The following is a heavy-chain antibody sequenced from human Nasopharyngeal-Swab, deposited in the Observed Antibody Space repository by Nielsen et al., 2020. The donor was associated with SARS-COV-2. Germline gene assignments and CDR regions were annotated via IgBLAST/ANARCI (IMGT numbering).Heavy chain of an antibody. CDR2: IWCDGSNK. Sequence: GGSLRLSCAASGFTFSSYGMHWVRQAPGKGLEWVAVIWCDGSNKYYADSVKGRFTISRDNSKNTLYLQMNSLRAEDTAVYYCARGRTSGYSYGFYFDYWGQGTLVTVSS. J-gene: IGHJ4*02. CDR1: GFTFSSYG. V-gene: IGHV3-33*01. CDR3: ARGRTSGYSYGFYFDY. D-gene: IGHD5-18*01.